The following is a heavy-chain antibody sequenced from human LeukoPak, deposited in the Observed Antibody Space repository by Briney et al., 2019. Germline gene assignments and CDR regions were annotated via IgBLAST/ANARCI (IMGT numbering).Heavy chain of an antibody. D-gene: IGHD1-26*01. CDR2: INEDGSQK. CDR3: ATSSYSGLSS. V-gene: IGHV3-7*01. CDR1: GITFTNYW. Sequence: QTGGSLRLSCAASGITFTNYWMVWVRQAPGKGPEWVANINEDGSQKYYVHSVEGRFTISRDNAENSVFLHMNSLRAEDTALYYCATSSYSGLSSWGQGTLVTVSS. J-gene: IGHJ5*02.